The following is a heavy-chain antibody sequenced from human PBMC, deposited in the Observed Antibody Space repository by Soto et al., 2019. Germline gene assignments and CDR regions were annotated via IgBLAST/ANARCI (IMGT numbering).Heavy chain of an antibody. V-gene: IGHV1-69*13. CDR2: LIPIFGTA. CDR3: ASLGPAHTSLYPRVGWFAP. CDR1: GGTFSSSG. J-gene: IGHJ5*02. D-gene: IGHD1-1*01. Sequence: SVKVSCKASGGTFSSSGISWVRQAPGQGLEWMGGLIPIFGTANYAQKFQGRVTITADESTSTVFMELSSLRSEDTAVYYCASLGPAHTSLYPRVGWFAPWGQGTLVAVSS.